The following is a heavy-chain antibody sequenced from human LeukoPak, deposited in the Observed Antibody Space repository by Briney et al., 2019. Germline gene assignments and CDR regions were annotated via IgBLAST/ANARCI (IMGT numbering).Heavy chain of an antibody. CDR2: INHSGST. Sequence: SETLSLTCAVYGGSFSGYYWSWIRQPPGKGLEWIGEINHSGSTNYNPSLKSRVTISVDTSKNQFSLKLSSVTAADTAVYYCARAKDYDTLSRFDWGQGTLVTVSS. V-gene: IGHV4-34*01. CDR1: GGSFSGYY. CDR3: ARAKDYDTLSRFD. D-gene: IGHD3-9*01. J-gene: IGHJ4*02.